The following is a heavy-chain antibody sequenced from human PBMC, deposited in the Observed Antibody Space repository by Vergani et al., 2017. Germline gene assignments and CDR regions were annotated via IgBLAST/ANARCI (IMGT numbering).Heavy chain of an antibody. D-gene: IGHD6-19*01. Sequence: EVQLVESGGGLVPPGGSLRLSCAASGFTFSDHYMDWVRQAPGKGLEWVCRTRNKANSYTTEYAASVKGRFTISRDDSKNSLYLQMNSLKTEDTAVYYCAREGYSSGWYGTDYYGMDVWGQGTTVTVSS. CDR2: TRNKANSYTT. J-gene: IGHJ6*02. V-gene: IGHV3-72*01. CDR1: GFTFSDHY. CDR3: AREGYSSGWYGTDYYGMDV.